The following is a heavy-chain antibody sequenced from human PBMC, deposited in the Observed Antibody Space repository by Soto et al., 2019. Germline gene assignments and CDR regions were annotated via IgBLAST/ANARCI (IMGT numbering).Heavy chain of an antibody. CDR3: ARVHLTANDY. CDR1: GGSISSGDYY. D-gene: IGHD2-21*02. J-gene: IGHJ4*02. CDR2: IYYSGST. Sequence: SETLSLTCTVSGGSISSGDYYWSWIRQPPGKGLEWIGYIYYSGSTYYNPSLKSRVTISVDTSKNQFSLKLSSVTAADTAAYYCARVHLTANDYWGQGTLVTVSS. V-gene: IGHV4-30-4*01.